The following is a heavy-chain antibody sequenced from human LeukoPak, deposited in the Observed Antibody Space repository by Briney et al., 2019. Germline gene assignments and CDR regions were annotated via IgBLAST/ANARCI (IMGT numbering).Heavy chain of an antibody. CDR2: INHSGST. V-gene: IGHV4-34*01. J-gene: IGHJ4*02. D-gene: IGHD5-18*01. CDR3: ARVQSGYSYGPFDY. CDR1: GGSFSGYY. Sequence: SETLSLTCAVYGGSFSGYYWSWIRQPPGKGLEWIGEINHSGSTNYNPSLKSRVTISVDTSKNQFSLKLTSVTAADTAVYYCARVQSGYSYGPFDYWGQGTLVTVSS.